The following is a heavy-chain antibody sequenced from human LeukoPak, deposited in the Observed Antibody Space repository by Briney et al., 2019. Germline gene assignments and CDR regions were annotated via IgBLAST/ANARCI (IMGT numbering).Heavy chain of an antibody. CDR2: INPNSGGT. V-gene: IGHV1-2*02. J-gene: IGHJ5*02. Sequence: ASVKVSCKASGYSFTDKYMHWERQAPGPGLEWMGWINPNSGGTNYAQKFQGRVTMTTDTSMSTAYMELSRLTSDDTAVYYCARAGGRSWFDPWGQGTLVTVSS. CDR1: GYSFTDKY. CDR3: ARAGGRSWFDP.